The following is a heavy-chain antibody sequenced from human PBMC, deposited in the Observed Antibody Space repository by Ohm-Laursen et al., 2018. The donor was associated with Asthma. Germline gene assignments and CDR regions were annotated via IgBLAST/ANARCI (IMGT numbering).Heavy chain of an antibody. J-gene: IGHJ6*02. CDR3: AKALVGAPLYYHYYGMDV. Sequence: SLRLSCAASGFTSSSHDMNWVRQPTGGGLEWVSVIGAAGNTYYADSVKGRFTISRDNSKNTLYLQMNSLRDEDTALYYCAKALVGAPLYYHYYGMDVWGQGTTVTVSS. V-gene: IGHV3-13*01. CDR2: IGAAGNT. D-gene: IGHD1-26*01. CDR1: GFTSSSHD.